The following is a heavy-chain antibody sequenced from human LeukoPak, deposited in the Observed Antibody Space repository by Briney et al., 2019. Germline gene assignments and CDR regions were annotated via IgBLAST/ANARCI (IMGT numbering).Heavy chain of an antibody. V-gene: IGHV3-21*01. D-gene: IGHD1-26*01. CDR2: ISSSSSYI. CDR1: GFTFSSYS. Sequence: GALRLSCAASGFTFSSYSMNWVRQAPGKGLEWVSSISSSSSYIYYADSVKGRFTISRDNAKNSLYLQMNSLRAEDTAVYYCARCGSPGGSWFDPWGQGTLVTVSS. J-gene: IGHJ5*02. CDR3: ARCGSPGGSWFDP.